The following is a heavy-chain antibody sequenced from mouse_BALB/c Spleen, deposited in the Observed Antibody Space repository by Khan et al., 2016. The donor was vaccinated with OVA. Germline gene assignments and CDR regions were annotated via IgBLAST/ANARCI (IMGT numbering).Heavy chain of an antibody. V-gene: IGHV1-9*01. CDR2: ILPGSVST. CDR1: GYSFSSYW. D-gene: IGHD1-1*01. CDR3: ARVNNGSRDYFDY. J-gene: IGHJ2*01. Sequence: QVQLKESGAELMKPGASVKITCKAAGYSFSSYWIEWVKQSPGHGLEWIGEILPGSVSTNYYEKFKSLATFTAETSSNTAYMQHSSLTSEDSAVYYCARVNNGSRDYFDYWGQGTTLTVSS.